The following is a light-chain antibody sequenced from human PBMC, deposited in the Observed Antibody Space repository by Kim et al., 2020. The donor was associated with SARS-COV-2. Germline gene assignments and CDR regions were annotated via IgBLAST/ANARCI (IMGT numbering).Light chain of an antibody. J-gene: IGKJ1*01. CDR1: QSVSSSY. Sequence: EIVLTQSPGTLSLSPGERATLSCRASQSVSSSYLAWYQQKPGQAPRLLIYGASSRATGIPDRFSGSGSGTDFTLTISRLEPEDFAVYYCQQYGSSLPWTFSQGTKVDIK. V-gene: IGKV3-20*01. CDR2: GAS. CDR3: QQYGSSLPWT.